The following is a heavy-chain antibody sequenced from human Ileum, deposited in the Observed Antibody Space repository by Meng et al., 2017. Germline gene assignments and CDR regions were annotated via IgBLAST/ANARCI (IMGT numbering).Heavy chain of an antibody. D-gene: IGHD7-27*01. CDR2: AST. CDR3: ARDHWGSLDY. J-gene: IGHJ4*02. Sequence: VQPRAPAPGLGTPSETLSLCCTVSGASFTTSNSQWGWIRQPPGKGLEWIGYASTNYNPSLKSRLTISLDTSKNQVSLKLTSVTAADTAVYYCARDHWGSLDYWGQGILVTVSS. V-gene: IGHV4-61*01. CDR1: GASFTTSNSQ.